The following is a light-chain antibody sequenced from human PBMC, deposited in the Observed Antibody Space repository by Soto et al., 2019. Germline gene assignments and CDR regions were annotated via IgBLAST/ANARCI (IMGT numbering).Light chain of an antibody. J-gene: IGKJ3*01. CDR3: MQALKTPFT. CDR2: LGS. CDR1: QSLLHSNGYNY. V-gene: IGKV2-28*01. Sequence: DIVMTQSPLSLPVTPGEPASISCRSSQSLLHSNGYNYLDWYLQKPGQSPQLLIYLGSNRASGVPDRFSGSGSGKDFTLIISSVEAEDVGVYYCMQALKTPFTFGPGTKVDIK.